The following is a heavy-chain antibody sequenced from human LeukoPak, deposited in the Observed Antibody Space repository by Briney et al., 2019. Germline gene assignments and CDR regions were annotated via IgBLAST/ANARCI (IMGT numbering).Heavy chain of an antibody. J-gene: IGHJ4*02. CDR3: ARGPSGAIFDY. CDR2: INPSGGST. Sequence: GASVKVSCKASGYTFTSYYMHWVRQAPGQGLEWMGIINPSGGSTSYAQKFQGRVTMTRDMSTGTVYMEMSRLRSDDTAVYYCARGPSGAIFDYWGQGSLVTVSS. V-gene: IGHV1-46*01. CDR1: GYTFTSYY. D-gene: IGHD3-10*01.